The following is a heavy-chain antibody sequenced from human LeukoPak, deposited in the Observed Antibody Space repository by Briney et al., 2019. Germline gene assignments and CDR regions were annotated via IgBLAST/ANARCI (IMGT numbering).Heavy chain of an antibody. V-gene: IGHV3-23*01. D-gene: IGHD3-10*01. CDR1: GFTFSSFS. CDR3: ASNLGFGELSPDY. CDR2: ISGSGTNT. J-gene: IGHJ4*02. Sequence: GGSLRLSCEVSGFTFSSFSMSWVRQAPGKGLEWVSDISGSGTNTHYADSVKGRFTISRDNAKNSLYLQMNSLRAEDTAVYYCASNLGFGELSPDYWGQGTLVTVSS.